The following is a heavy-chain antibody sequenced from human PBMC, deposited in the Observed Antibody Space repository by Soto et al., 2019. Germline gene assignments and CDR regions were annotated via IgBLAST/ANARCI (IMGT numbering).Heavy chain of an antibody. J-gene: IGHJ4*02. CDR3: MFGSGCKDVDD. Sequence: QLQLQESGPGLVKPSETLSLTCTVSGGYITSSSYYWGWIRQPPGKGLEWIGNIYYSGSTYYNTSLYSRVTIYLATSKNKFSLNQETVIDIDTALYYCMFGSGCKDVDDWGQVTLVIVSS. V-gene: IGHV4-39*01. D-gene: IGHD2-15*01. CDR1: GGYITSSSYY. CDR2: IYYSGST.